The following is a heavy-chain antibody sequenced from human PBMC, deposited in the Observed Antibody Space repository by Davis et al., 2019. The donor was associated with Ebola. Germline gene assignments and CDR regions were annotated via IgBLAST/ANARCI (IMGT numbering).Heavy chain of an antibody. D-gene: IGHD6-6*01. CDR3: ARRGGEYSSTSGDAFDI. CDR2: MYPDESEV. V-gene: IGHV5-51*01. CDR1: GYTFPNYW. Sequence: GASLKISCKTSGYTFPNYWIGWVRQKPGKGLEWMAIMYPDESEVRYSPSFQGQVSMSVDKSVTTAYLQWSSLKASDTAMYYCARRGGEYSSTSGDAFDIWGQGTMVTVFS. J-gene: IGHJ3*02.